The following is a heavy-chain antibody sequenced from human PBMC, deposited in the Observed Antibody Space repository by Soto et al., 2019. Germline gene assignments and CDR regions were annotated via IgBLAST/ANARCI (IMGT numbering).Heavy chain of an antibody. J-gene: IGHJ4*02. CDR3: ARGGTPMDS. V-gene: IGHV1-18*01. D-gene: IGHD3-16*01. CDR1: GYTFTNFG. CDR2: ISAYNGNT. Sequence: QVQLVQSGAEVKKPGASVKVSCKASGYTFTNFGISWVRQAPGQGLEWMGWISAYNGNTNYAQKFQGRVTMTTDTSTSKAYMEVRSLGFDDTAVYYCARGGTPMDSWGQGTLVTVSS.